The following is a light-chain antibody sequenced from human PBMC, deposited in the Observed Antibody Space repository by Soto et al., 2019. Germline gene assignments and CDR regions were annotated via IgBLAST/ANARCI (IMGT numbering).Light chain of an antibody. CDR3: HQYVNSPWT. CDR1: QTVRSF. Sequence: EIVLTQSPGTLSLSPGERATLSCRASQTVRSFLAWYQQKPGLAPSLLIYGASRRATGVPDRFSGSESGTDVTLTISRLEPEDFAVYFCHQYVNSPWTVGQGTKVEIK. V-gene: IGKV3-20*01. CDR2: GAS. J-gene: IGKJ1*01.